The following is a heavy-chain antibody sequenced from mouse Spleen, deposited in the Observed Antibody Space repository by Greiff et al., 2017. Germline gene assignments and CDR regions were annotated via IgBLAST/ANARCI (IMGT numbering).Heavy chain of an antibody. CDR1: GYTFTSYT. CDR3: ARGNYGSSDSFDY. V-gene: IGHV1-4*01. Sequence: QVQLQQSGAELARPGASVKMSCKASGYTFTSYTMHWVKQRPGQGLEWIGYINPSSGYTKYNQKFKDKATLTADKSSSTAYMQLSSLTSEDSAVYYCARGNYGSSDSFDYWGQGTTRTVSS. CDR2: INPSSGYT. J-gene: IGHJ2*01. D-gene: IGHD1-1*01.